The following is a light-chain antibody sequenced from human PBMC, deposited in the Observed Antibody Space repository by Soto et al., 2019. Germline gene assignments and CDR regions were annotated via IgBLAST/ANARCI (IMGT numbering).Light chain of an antibody. Sequence: DIQMTQSPSTLSASVGDRVTITCRASQSVNSWLAWYQQKPGKPPKLLIYGSSALESGVPSRFSGSGSVTEFTLTISSLQPDDFATYYCHQYNSYPWTFGQGTKVEI. CDR3: HQYNSYPWT. J-gene: IGKJ1*01. CDR1: QSVNSW. CDR2: GSS. V-gene: IGKV1-5*03.